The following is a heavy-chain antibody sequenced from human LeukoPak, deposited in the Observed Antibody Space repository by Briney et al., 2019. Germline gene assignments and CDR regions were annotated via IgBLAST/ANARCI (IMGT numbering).Heavy chain of an antibody. Sequence: PGGSLRLSCAASGFIFSSYAMSWVRQAPGKGLEWVSAISGSGGTTYYADSVKGRFTISRDNSKNTLYLQMNSLRDEDTAVYYCARGIGGGYASSDYWGQGTLVTVSS. V-gene: IGHV3-23*01. D-gene: IGHD5-12*01. CDR2: ISGSGGTT. CDR3: ARGIGGGYASSDY. J-gene: IGHJ4*02. CDR1: GFIFSSYA.